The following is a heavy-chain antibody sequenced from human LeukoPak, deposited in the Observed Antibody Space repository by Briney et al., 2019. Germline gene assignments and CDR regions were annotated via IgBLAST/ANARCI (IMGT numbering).Heavy chain of an antibody. D-gene: IGHD3-22*01. J-gene: IGHJ4*02. CDR1: GFTFSSFA. CDR3: AKGWYYYDSSGYYDY. Sequence: GGSLRLSCSASGFTFSSFAMNWVRQAPGKGLEWVSIISGYGDTTYYTDSVKGRFTISRDNSKNTLYLQMNSLRAEDTAVYYCAKGWYYYDSSGYYDYWGQGTLVTVSS. V-gene: IGHV3-23*01. CDR2: ISGYGDTT.